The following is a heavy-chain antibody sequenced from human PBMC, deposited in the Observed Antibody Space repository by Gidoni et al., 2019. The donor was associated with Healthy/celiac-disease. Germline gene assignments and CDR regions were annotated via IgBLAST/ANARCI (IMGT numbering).Heavy chain of an antibody. D-gene: IGHD4-17*01. CDR3: ARQSDYGGSPFDY. V-gene: IGHV3-48*03. CDR1: GFTSSSYE. CDR2: ISSSGSTI. J-gene: IGHJ4*02. Sequence: EVQLVESGGGLVQPGGSLRLSCAASGFTSSSYEMNWVRQAPGKGLEWVSYISSSGSTIYYADSVKGRFTISRDNAKNSLYLQMNSLRAEDTAVYYCARQSDYGGSPFDYWGQGTLVTVSS.